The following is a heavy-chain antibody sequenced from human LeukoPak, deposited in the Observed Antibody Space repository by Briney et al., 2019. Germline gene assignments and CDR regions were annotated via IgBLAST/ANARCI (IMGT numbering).Heavy chain of an antibody. Sequence: GGSLRLSCAASGFTFSSYSMNWVRQAPGKGLEWVSSISSSSSYIYYADSVKGRFTISRDNAKNSLYLQMNSLRAEDTAVYYCARDDVEYYDSSGYPDYWGQGTLVTVSS. V-gene: IGHV3-21*04. CDR3: ARDDVEYYDSSGYPDY. CDR2: ISSSSSYI. CDR1: GFTFSSYS. D-gene: IGHD3-22*01. J-gene: IGHJ4*02.